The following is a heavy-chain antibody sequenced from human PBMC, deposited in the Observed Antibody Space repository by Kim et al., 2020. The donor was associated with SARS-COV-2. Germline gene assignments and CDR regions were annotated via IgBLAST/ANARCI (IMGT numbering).Heavy chain of an antibody. D-gene: IGHD3-3*01. CDR3: ARHFYPGDENAFDI. V-gene: IGHV4-39*01. J-gene: IGHJ3*02. Sequence: PTLKSRVTLYVDTTKTQFSLQLSSVTAADTAMYYCARHFYPGDENAFDIWGQGTMVTVSS.